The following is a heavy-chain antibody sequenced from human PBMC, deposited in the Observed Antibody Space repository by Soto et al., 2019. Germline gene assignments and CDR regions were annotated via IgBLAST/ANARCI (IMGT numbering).Heavy chain of an antibody. CDR2: ISGGGGTI. CDR3: AREWNPLNWFDP. D-gene: IGHD1-1*01. V-gene: IGHV3-48*01. Sequence: GESLKISCAASGFSFSIYAMNWVRQAPGKGLEWVSGISGGGGTIYYADSVKGRFTISRDNAKNSLYLQMNSLRGEDTAVYYCAREWNPLNWFDPWGQGTLVTVSS. CDR1: GFSFSIYA. J-gene: IGHJ5*02.